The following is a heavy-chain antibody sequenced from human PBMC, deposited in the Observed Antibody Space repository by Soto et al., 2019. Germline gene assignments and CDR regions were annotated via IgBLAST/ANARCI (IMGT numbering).Heavy chain of an antibody. J-gene: IGHJ6*02. CDR1: GFTFSSYA. V-gene: IGHV3-30-3*01. CDR2: ISYDGSNK. D-gene: IGHD7-27*01. Sequence: QVQLVESGGGVVQPGRSLRLSCAASGFTFSSYAMHWVRQAPGKGLEWVAVISYDGSNKYYADSVKGRFTISRDNSKNTLYLQMNSLRAEDTAVYYCARDGLNWGTHYYYYYGMDVWGQGTTVTVSS. CDR3: ARDGLNWGTHYYYYYGMDV.